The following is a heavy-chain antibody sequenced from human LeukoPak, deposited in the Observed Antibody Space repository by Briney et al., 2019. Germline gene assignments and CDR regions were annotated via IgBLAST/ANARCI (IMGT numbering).Heavy chain of an antibody. CDR2: ISTYNGDT. D-gene: IGHD3-22*01. V-gene: IGHV1-18*01. Sequence: ASVKVSCKTSGYSFGLYAITWVRQAPGQGLEWIGWISTYNGDTMYAQKLQGRVTVTTDASTNTVYMELRSLRSDDTAVYYCARDPSNSSGYYQHFDYWGQGNLVTVSS. CDR3: ARDPSNSSGYYQHFDY. CDR1: GYSFGLYA. J-gene: IGHJ4*02.